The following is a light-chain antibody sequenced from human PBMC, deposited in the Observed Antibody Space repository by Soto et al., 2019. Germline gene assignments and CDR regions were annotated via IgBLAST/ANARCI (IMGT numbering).Light chain of an antibody. V-gene: IGLV1-51*01. CDR3: GTWDSSLSAVA. Sequence: QSVLTQPPSVSAAPGQKVTISCSGSSSNIGNNDISWYQQVPGTTPRLLIYDNNERPSGIPDRFSGSKSGTSATLGITGLQTGDEADYYCGTWDSSLSAVAFGGGTKLTVL. J-gene: IGLJ2*01. CDR2: DNN. CDR1: SSNIGNND.